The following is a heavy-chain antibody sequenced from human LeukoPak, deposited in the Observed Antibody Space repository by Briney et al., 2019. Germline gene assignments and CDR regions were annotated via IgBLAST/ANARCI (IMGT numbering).Heavy chain of an antibody. CDR3: ARTSYSSGWSPFDY. CDR2: ISYDGRNN. Sequence: HPGGSLRLSCAASGFTFSSYAMHWVRQAPGKGLEWVAVISYDGRNNYYADSVKGRFTISRDNSKNTLYLQMNSLRAEDTAVFYCARTSYSSGWSPFDYWGQGTLVSVSS. CDR1: GFTFSSYA. J-gene: IGHJ4*02. D-gene: IGHD6-19*01. V-gene: IGHV3-30*04.